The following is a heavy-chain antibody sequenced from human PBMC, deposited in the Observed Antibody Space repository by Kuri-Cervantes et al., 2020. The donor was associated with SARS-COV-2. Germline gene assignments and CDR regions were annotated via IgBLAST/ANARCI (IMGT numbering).Heavy chain of an antibody. V-gene: IGHV3-23*01. Sequence: GESLKISCAASGFTFRSYAMTWVRQAPGKGLEWVSVISGSGEAIHYADSVQGRFTISRDNSKKMLYLQMNSLRAEDTAVYYCAKDAGYSSSWYVGGSIWFDPWGQGTLVTVSS. CDR2: ISGSGEAI. CDR1: GFTFRSYA. D-gene: IGHD6-13*01. CDR3: AKDAGYSSSWYVGGSIWFDP. J-gene: IGHJ5*02.